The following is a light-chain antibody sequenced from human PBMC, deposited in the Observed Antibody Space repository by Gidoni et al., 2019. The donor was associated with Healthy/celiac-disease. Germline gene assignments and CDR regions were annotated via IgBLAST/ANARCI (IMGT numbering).Light chain of an antibody. CDR3: QQGA. Sequence: EIVLTQSPGTLSLSPGERATLSCRASQSVSSTYLAWYQQKPGQAPRLLIYGSSSRVTGVPDRFSGSVAGTDFTLTISRLEPEDFAVYYCQQGAFXQXTKVEMK. CDR1: QSVSSTY. CDR2: GSS. V-gene: IGKV3-20*01. J-gene: IGKJ1*01.